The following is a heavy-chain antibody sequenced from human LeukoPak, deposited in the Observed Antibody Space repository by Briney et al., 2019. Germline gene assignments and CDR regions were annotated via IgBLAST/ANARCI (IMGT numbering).Heavy chain of an antibody. CDR2: IYYSGST. J-gene: IGHJ4*02. CDR1: GGSISSYY. D-gene: IGHD3-10*02. V-gene: IGHV4-59*01. Sequence: SETLSLTCTVSGGSISSYYWSWIRQPPGKGLEWIGYIYYSGSTNYNPSLKSRATILVDTSKNQFSLKLNSVTAADTAVYYCARAYVGSPFDYWGQGTLVTVSS. CDR3: ARAYVGSPFDY.